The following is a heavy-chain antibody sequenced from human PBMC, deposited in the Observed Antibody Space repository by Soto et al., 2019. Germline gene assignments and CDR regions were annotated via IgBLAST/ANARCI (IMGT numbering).Heavy chain of an antibody. Sequence: QVQLVESGGGVVQPGRSLRLYCAASGFTFSGHGMPWVRQAPGKGLERVAVVWHDGSKEYYADYVKGRFTISRDNSKNTLYLQINSLRAEDTAVYSCARGRGGDYGGNSGYYDYWGQGTLVTGSS. CDR3: ARGRGGDYGGNSGYYDY. J-gene: IGHJ4*02. D-gene: IGHD4-17*01. CDR1: GFTFSGHG. CDR2: VWHDGSKE. V-gene: IGHV3-33*01.